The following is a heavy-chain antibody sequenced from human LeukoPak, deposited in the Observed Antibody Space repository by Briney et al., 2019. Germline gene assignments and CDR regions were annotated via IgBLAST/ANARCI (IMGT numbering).Heavy chain of an antibody. Sequence: ASLKVSCKASGYTFTGYYMHCVQQAPGQGREWMGWINPNSGVTNYAQKFQGRVTMTRDTSISTAYMELSRLRSDDTAVYYCARVRRRGATPWFDPWGQGTLVTVSS. CDR3: ARVRRRGATPWFDP. D-gene: IGHD1-26*01. V-gene: IGHV1-2*02. CDR1: GYTFTGYY. CDR2: INPNSGVT. J-gene: IGHJ5*02.